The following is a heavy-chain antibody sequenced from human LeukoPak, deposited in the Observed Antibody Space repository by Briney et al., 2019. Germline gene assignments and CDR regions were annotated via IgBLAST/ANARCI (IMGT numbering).Heavy chain of an antibody. Sequence: SETLSLTCTVSGDSINSLDLWSWVRQPPGKGLEWIGEMYLSGTTHSNPSVKSRVTIPIDKSKNQFFLNLSSVTAADTAVYYCARLYYDFWSGYFDYWGQGTLVTVSS. D-gene: IGHD3-3*01. J-gene: IGHJ4*02. CDR2: MYLSGTT. CDR1: GDSINSLDL. V-gene: IGHV4-4*02. CDR3: ARLYYDFWSGYFDY.